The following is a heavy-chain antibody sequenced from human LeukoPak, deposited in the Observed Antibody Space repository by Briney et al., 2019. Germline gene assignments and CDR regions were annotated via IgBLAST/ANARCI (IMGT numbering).Heavy chain of an antibody. CDR3: AKAAHIVLVVYAIPADDAFDI. CDR1: GFTVSSNY. Sequence: GGSLRLSCAASGFTVSSNYMSWVRQAPGKGLEWVSAISGSGGSTYYADSVKGRFTISRDNSKNTLYLQMNSLRAEDTAVYYCAKAAHIVLVVYAIPADDAFDIWGQGTMVTVSS. J-gene: IGHJ3*02. CDR2: ISGSGGST. D-gene: IGHD2-8*02. V-gene: IGHV3-23*01.